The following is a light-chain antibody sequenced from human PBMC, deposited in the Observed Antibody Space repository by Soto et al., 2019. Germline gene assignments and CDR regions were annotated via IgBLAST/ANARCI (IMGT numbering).Light chain of an antibody. V-gene: IGLV2-23*01. CDR2: EGS. J-gene: IGLJ1*01. CDR1: RSVVGNYNL. CDR3: CSYADTTTYV. Sequence: QSVLTQPASVSGSPGQSITFSCTGTRSVVGNYNLVSWYQQRPGKAPKLMIYEGSKRPSGVSDRFSGSKSGITASLTISGLQAEDEADYYCCSYADTTTYVFGTGTKVTVL.